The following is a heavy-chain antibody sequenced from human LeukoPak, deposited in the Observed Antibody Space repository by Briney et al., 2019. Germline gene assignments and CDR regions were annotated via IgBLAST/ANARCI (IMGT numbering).Heavy chain of an antibody. CDR2: IYTSGST. J-gene: IGHJ4*02. CDR3: ARDFQGPDFWSGYYTY. CDR1: GGSISSYY. D-gene: IGHD3-3*01. V-gene: IGHV4-4*07. Sequence: RSSETLSLTCTVSGGSISSYYWSWIRQPAGKGLEWIGRIYTSGSTNYNPSLKSRVTMSVDTSKNQFSLKLSSVTAADTAVYYCARDFQGPDFWSGYYTYWGQGTLVTVSS.